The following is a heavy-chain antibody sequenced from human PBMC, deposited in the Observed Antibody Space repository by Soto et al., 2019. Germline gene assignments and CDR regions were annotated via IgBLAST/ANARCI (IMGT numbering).Heavy chain of an antibody. Sequence: ASVKVSCKASGYTFTSYAMHWVRQAPGQRLEWMGWINAGNDNTKYSQKFQGRVTMTIDTSTTTTYMELRSLTSDDTAVYYCAKNGQPPYYYYGMDVWGQGTTVPSP. V-gene: IGHV1-3*01. D-gene: IGHD2-8*01. CDR3: AKNGQPPYYYYGMDV. CDR1: GYTFTSYA. J-gene: IGHJ6*02. CDR2: INAGNDNT.